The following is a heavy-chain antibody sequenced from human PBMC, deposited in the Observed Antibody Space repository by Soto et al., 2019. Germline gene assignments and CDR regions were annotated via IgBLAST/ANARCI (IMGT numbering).Heavy chain of an antibody. Sequence: GGSLRLSCAPSGFTVNGNYMHWVRQAPGKGLVWVSRMNEDGGTTDYADSVKGRFTISRDNAKNTLYLQMNSLRVEDTAVYYCASDLSGRADVWGQGTTVTVSS. CDR1: GFTVNGNY. D-gene: IGHD3-10*01. V-gene: IGHV3-74*01. CDR3: ASDLSGRADV. J-gene: IGHJ6*02. CDR2: MNEDGGTT.